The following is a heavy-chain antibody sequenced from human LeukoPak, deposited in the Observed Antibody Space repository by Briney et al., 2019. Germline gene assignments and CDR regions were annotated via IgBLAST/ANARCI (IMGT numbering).Heavy chain of an antibody. CDR3: AREWAGYSYGLDY. V-gene: IGHV3-30-3*01. CDR2: ISYDGSNK. J-gene: IGHJ4*02. D-gene: IGHD5-18*01. Sequence: GGSLRLSCAASGFTFSSYAMHWVRQAPGKGLEWVAVISYDGSNKYYADSVKGRFTISRDNSKNTLYLQMNSLRAEDTAVYYCAREWAGYSYGLDYWGQGTLVTVSS. CDR1: GFTFSSYA.